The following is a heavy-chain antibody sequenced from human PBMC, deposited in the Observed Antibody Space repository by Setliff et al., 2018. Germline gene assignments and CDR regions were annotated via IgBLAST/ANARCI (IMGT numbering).Heavy chain of an antibody. CDR3: ARVPVVGATKLYWFDP. CDR1: GYTFTSYG. J-gene: IGHJ5*02. V-gene: IGHV1-3*01. Sequence: ASVKVSCKASGYTFTSYGISWVRQAPGQGLEWMGWINAGNGNTKYSQKFQGRVTITRDTSASTAYMELSSLRSEDTAVYYCARVPVVGATKLYWFDPWGQGTLVTVSS. D-gene: IGHD1-26*01. CDR2: INAGNGNT.